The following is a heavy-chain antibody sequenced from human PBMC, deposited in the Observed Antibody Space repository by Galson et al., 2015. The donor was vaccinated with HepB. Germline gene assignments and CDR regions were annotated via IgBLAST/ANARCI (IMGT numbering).Heavy chain of an antibody. CDR3: ARDPGGSGSYYNWGEYFQH. J-gene: IGHJ1*01. CDR2: ISAYNGNT. Sequence: SVKVSCKASGYTFTSYGISWVRQAPGQGLEWMGWISAYNGNTNYAQKLQGRVTMTTDTSTSTAYMELRSLRSDDTAVYYCARDPGGSGSYYNWGEYFQHWGQGTLVTVSS. CDR1: GYTFTSYG. D-gene: IGHD3-10*01. V-gene: IGHV1-18*01.